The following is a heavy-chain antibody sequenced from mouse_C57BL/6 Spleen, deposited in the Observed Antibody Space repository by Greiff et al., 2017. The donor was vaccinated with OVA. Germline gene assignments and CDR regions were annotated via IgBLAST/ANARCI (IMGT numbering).Heavy chain of an antibody. V-gene: IGHV7-1*01. Sequence: EVKLMESGGGLVQSGRSLRLSCATSGFTFSDFYMEWVRQAPGKGLEWIAASRNKANDYTTEYSASVKGRFIVSRDTSQSILYLQMNALRAEDTAIYYCARDGGYYGAWFAYWGQGTLVTVSA. J-gene: IGHJ3*01. CDR3: ARDGGYYGAWFAY. CDR2: SRNKANDYTT. CDR1: GFTFSDFY. D-gene: IGHD1-1*01.